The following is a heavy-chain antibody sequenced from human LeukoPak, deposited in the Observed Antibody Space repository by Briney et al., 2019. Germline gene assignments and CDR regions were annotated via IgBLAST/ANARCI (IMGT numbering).Heavy chain of an antibody. CDR3: AKDWNWATDY. CDR2: IHYDSTTE. V-gene: IGHV3-30*02. D-gene: IGHD1-7*01. CDR1: GFAFSSYG. Sequence: PGGSLRLSCAASGFAFSSYGMHWVRQAPGKGLEWVAYIHYDSTTEDYADSVKGRFTISRDNSKNTLFLQMNNLRVEDMAVFYCAKDWNWATDYWGQGTLVTVSS. J-gene: IGHJ4*02.